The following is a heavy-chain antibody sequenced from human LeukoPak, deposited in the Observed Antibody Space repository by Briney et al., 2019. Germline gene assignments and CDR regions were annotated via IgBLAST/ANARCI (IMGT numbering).Heavy chain of an antibody. D-gene: IGHD3-22*01. CDR2: ISYDGSNK. CDR1: GFTFSSYG. Sequence: GRSLRLSCAASGFTFSSYGMHWVRQAPGKGLEWVAVISYDGSNKYYADSVKGRFTISRDNSKNTLYLQMNSLRAEDTAVYYCAKVLPWNFWYDSSGPPTSDFDYWGQGTLVTVSS. V-gene: IGHV3-30*18. J-gene: IGHJ4*02. CDR3: AKVLPWNFWYDSSGPPTSDFDY.